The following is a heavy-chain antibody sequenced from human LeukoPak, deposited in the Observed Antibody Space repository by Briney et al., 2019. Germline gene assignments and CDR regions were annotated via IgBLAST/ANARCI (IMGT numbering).Heavy chain of an antibody. Sequence: GGSLRLSCAASGFTFSSCAMSWVRQAPGKGLEWVSAISGSGGSTYYADSVKGRFTISRDNSKNTLYLQMNSLRAEDTAVYYCAKGNDILTGYFEGDAFDIWGQGTMVTVSS. CDR3: AKGNDILTGYFEGDAFDI. D-gene: IGHD3-9*01. J-gene: IGHJ3*02. V-gene: IGHV3-23*01. CDR2: ISGSGGST. CDR1: GFTFSSCA.